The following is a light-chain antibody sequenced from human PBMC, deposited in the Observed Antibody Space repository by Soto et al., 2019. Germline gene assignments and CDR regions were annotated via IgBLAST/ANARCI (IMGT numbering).Light chain of an antibody. J-gene: IGKJ3*01. CDR1: QDIRTS. Sequence: DIQMTQSPSSLSASVGARVSITCQASQDIRTSLSWFQHKPGRAPKLLIYGASYLETGVPSRFRGGGSGTNFSFTITSLQPEDIATYYCQHYNNLPPFTFGPGTIVDSK. CDR2: GAS. V-gene: IGKV1-33*01. CDR3: QHYNNLPPFT.